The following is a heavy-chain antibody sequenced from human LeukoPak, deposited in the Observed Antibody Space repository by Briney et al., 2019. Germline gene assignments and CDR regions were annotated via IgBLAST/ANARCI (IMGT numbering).Heavy chain of an antibody. D-gene: IGHD6-19*01. CDR3: AKAVVAVAGTGYYFDY. CDR1: GFTFSSYA. V-gene: IGHV3-23*01. J-gene: IGHJ4*02. CDR2: ISGSGGST. Sequence: GGSLRLSCAASGFTFSSYAMSWVRQAPGKGPEWVSAISGSGGSTYYADSVKGRFTISRDNSKNTLYLQMNSLRAEDTAVYYCAKAVVAVAGTGYYFDYWGQGTLVTVSS.